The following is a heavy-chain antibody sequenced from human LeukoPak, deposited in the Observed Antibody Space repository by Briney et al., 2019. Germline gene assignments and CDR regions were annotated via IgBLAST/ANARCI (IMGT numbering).Heavy chain of an antibody. CDR1: GFTFSNYA. D-gene: IGHD2-21*02. V-gene: IGHV3-23*01. CDR2: ITNSGGGT. Sequence: GGSLRLSCAASGFTFSNYAMSWVRQAPGKGLEWVSGITNSGGGTFYADSVKGRFTVSRDNSKNTLYLQMNNLRAEDTAIYYCAKKGAVTATGYFDYWGQGTLVTVSS. J-gene: IGHJ4*02. CDR3: AKKGAVTATGYFDY.